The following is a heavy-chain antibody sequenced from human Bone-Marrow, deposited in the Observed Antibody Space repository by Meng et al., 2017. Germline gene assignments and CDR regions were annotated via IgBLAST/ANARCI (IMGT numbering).Heavy chain of an antibody. CDR3: ARDPRGSFDF. CDR1: GFTFSTYE. CDR2: INPSSEVI. Sequence: GESLKISCVASGFTFSTYEMDWVRQAPGKGLEWVSYINPSSEVIAYADSVEGRFTISRDNAKKSLYLQMSSLRVEDTAIYYCARDPRGSFDFLGQGTLVTVSS. D-gene: IGHD3-16*01. V-gene: IGHV3-21*05. J-gene: IGHJ4*02.